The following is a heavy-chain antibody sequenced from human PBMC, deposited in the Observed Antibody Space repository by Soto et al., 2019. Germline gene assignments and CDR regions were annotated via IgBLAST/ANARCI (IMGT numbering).Heavy chain of an antibody. Sequence: GASVKVSCKASGYTFTGYYMHWVRQAPGQGLEWMGWINPNSGGTNYAQKFQGWVTMTRDTSISTAYMELSRLRSDDTAVYYCARVNGDYASRWYFDLWGRGTLVTVSS. J-gene: IGHJ2*01. D-gene: IGHD4-17*01. CDR3: ARVNGDYASRWYFDL. CDR1: GYTFTGYY. V-gene: IGHV1-2*04. CDR2: INPNSGGT.